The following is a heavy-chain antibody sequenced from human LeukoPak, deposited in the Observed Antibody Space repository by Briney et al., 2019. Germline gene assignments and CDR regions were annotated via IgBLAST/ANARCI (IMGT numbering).Heavy chain of an antibody. CDR3: ARGHGGYVDS. V-gene: IGHV6-1*01. CDR2: TYYRSQWYS. J-gene: IGHJ4*02. Sequence: SQTLSLTCAISGDSVSSKNAVWAWIRQSPSAGLEWLGRTYYRSQWYSDYAVSVKSRITINPDTSKNQFSLQLNSVTPEDTAVYYCARGHGGYVDSWGQGTLVTVSS. CDR1: GDSVSSKNAV. D-gene: IGHD2-15*01.